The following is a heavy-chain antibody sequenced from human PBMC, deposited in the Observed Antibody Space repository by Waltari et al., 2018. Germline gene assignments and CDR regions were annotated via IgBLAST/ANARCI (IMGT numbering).Heavy chain of an antibody. V-gene: IGHV3-21*01. D-gene: IGHD2-8*01. CDR2: ISSSSSYI. J-gene: IGHJ4*02. CDR1: GFTFRSYS. CDR3: AGYCTNGVCYHY. Sequence: EVQLVESGGGLVKPGGSLRLSCAASGFTFRSYSMNWVRQAPGKGLEWVSSISSSSSYIYYADSVKGRFTISRDNAKNSLYLQMNSLRAEDTAVYYCAGYCTNGVCYHYWGQGTLVTVSS.